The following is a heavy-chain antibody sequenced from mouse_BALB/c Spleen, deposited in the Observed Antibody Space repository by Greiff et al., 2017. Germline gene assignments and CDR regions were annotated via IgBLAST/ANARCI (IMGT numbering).Heavy chain of an antibody. Sequence: QVQLQQSGAELARPGASVKMSCKASGYTFTSYTMHWLKQRPGQGLEWIGYINPSSGYTNYNQKFKDKATLTADKSSSTAYMQLSSLTSEDSAVYYCAREGLKYGKGFAYWGQGTLVTVSA. CDR2: INPSSGYT. CDR3: AREGLKYGKGFAY. D-gene: IGHD2-10*02. J-gene: IGHJ3*01. V-gene: IGHV1-4*01. CDR1: GYTFTSYT.